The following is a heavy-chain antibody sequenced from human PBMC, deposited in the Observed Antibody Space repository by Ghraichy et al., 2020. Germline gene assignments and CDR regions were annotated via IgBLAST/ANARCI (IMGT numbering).Heavy chain of an antibody. CDR2: INPNSGDT. Sequence: ASVKVSCKASGYTFTGYYMHLVRQAPGQGLEWMGWINPNSGDTNYVQKFQGRVTMARDTSISTAYMELSSLRSDDTAVYYCLRGLEDCSGGSCHINWFDPWGQGTLVTVSS. V-gene: IGHV1-2*02. J-gene: IGHJ5*02. CDR1: GYTFTGYY. CDR3: LRGLEDCSGGSCHINWFDP. D-gene: IGHD2-15*01.